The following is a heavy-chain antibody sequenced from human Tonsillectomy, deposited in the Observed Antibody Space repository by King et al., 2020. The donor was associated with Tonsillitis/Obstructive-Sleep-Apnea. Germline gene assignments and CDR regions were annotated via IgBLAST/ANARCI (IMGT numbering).Heavy chain of an antibody. J-gene: IGHJ6*02. CDR2: IWYDGTYK. CDR3: ARGGNYADV. D-gene: IGHD3-22*01. V-gene: IGHV3-33*01. CDR1: GFTFSSSA. Sequence: QVQLVESGGGVVQPGRSLRLSCAASGFTFSSSAMHWVRQAPGKGLEWVAVIWYDGTYKYYVDSVRGRFTISRDNSKNTLYLQMNSLRGEDTAVYYCARGGNYADVRGQGTTVTVSS.